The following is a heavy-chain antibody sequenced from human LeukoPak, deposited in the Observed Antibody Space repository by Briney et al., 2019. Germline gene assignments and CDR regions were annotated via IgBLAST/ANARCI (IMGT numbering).Heavy chain of an antibody. CDR2: INPNSGGT. D-gene: IGHD5-18*01. Sequence: ASVKVSCKAAGYTVTAYDMHWMRHAPGHGLEWMGWINPNSGGTNYAQKFQGRVTMTRDTSISTAYMELSRQRSDDTAVYFCARDPYSSGFDPWGQGTLVTVSS. V-gene: IGHV1-2*02. J-gene: IGHJ5*02. CDR3: ARDPYSSGFDP. CDR1: GYTVTAYD.